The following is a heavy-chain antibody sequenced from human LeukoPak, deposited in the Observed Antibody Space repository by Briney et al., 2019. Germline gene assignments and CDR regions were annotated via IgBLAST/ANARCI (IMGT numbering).Heavy chain of an antibody. CDR2: IYTSGST. CDR1: GGSISSYY. J-gene: IGHJ5*02. Sequence: SETLSLTCTVSGGSISSYYWSWIRQPAGKGLEWIGRIYTSGSTNYNPSLKSRVTMSVDTSKNQFSLKLNSVTAADTAVYYCARHPSAMTRFDPWGQGTLVTVSS. CDR3: ARHPSAMTRFDP. D-gene: IGHD2-2*01. V-gene: IGHV4-4*07.